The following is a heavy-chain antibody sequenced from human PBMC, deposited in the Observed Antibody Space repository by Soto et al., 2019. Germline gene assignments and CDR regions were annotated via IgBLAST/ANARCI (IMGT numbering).Heavy chain of an antibody. D-gene: IGHD6-19*01. V-gene: IGHV4-59*01. CDR1: GGSISGSY. J-gene: IGHJ4*02. CDR3: ARSVAVPGAHIDY. Sequence: SETLSLTCSVSGGSISGSYWSWIRQSPGKGLEWPGYVYYTGSTNYSPSLRSRVSISVDTSKNEFSLRLSSVTAADTAVYFCARSVAVPGAHIDYWGQGTQVTVSS. CDR2: VYYTGST.